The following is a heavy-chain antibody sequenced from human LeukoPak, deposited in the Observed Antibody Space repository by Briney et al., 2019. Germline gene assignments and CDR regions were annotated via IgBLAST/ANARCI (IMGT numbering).Heavy chain of an antibody. CDR3: ARVAVAGTSSTRKNYYYYYMDV. CDR2: ISYDGSNK. V-gene: IGHV3-30*03. D-gene: IGHD6-19*01. J-gene: IGHJ6*03. CDR1: GFTFSSYG. Sequence: PGGSLRLSCAASGFTFSSYGMHWVRQAPGKGLEWVAVISYDGSNKYYADSVKGRFTISRDNSKNTLYLQMNSLRSEDTAVYYCARVAVAGTSSTRKNYYYYYMDVWGKGTTVTVSS.